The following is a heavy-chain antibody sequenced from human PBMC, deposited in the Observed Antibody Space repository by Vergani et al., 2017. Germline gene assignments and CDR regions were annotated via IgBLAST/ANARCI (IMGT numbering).Heavy chain of an antibody. CDR3: ATRVGSYVPGALNWFDP. V-gene: IGHV4-30-4*08. D-gene: IGHD2-15*01. CDR2: IYYSGST. J-gene: IGHJ5*02. Sequence: QVQLQESGPGLVKPSQTLSLTCTVSGGSISSGDYYWSWIRQPPGKGLEWIGYIYYSGSTYYNPPLKSRVTISVATSKNQFSLKLSSVTAADTAVYYCATRVGSYVPGALNWFDPWGQGTLVTVSS. CDR1: GGSISSGDYY.